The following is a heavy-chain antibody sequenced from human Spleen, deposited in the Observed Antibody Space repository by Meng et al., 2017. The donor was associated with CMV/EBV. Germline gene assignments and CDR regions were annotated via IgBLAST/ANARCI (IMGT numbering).Heavy chain of an antibody. CDR3: ASVCSSTSCYPIYGMDV. D-gene: IGHD2-2*01. Sequence: SETLSLTCAVYGGSFSGYYRSWIRQPPGKGREWIGEINHSGSTNYNPSLKSRVTISVDTSKTQFSLKLSSVTAAATAVYYCASVCSSTSCYPIYGMDVWGQGTTVTVSS. J-gene: IGHJ6*02. V-gene: IGHV4-34*01. CDR1: GGSFSGYY. CDR2: INHSGST.